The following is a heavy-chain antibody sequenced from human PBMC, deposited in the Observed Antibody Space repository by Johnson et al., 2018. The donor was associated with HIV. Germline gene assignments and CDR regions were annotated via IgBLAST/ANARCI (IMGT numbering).Heavy chain of an antibody. Sequence: QVQLLESGGGVVQPGRSLRLSCAASGFTFSSYGMHWVRQAPGKGLEWVAVIWYDGSNKYYAASVKGRSTISRDNSKNTLYLQMNSLRAEDTAVYYCARWTVTRGAFDIWGQGTMVTASS. V-gene: IGHV3-30*19. CDR2: IWYDGSNK. D-gene: IGHD4-17*01. CDR1: GFTFSSYG. CDR3: ARWTVTRGAFDI. J-gene: IGHJ3*02.